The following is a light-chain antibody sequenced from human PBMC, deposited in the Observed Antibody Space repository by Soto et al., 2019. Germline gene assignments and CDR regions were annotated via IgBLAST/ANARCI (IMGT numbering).Light chain of an antibody. V-gene: IGKV3-15*01. J-gene: IGKJ2*01. Sequence: EIVMTQSPATLSVSPGERATLSCRTSQSIGSNLAWYHQKPGQAPRLLIYAASTRATGIPARFSGSGSGTEFTLTISSPQSEDFAVYYCQQYNNWPMYTFGQGTKLEIK. CDR2: AAS. CDR1: QSIGSN. CDR3: QQYNNWPMYT.